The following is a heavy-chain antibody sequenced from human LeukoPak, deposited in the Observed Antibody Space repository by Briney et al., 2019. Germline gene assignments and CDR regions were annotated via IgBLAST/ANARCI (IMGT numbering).Heavy chain of an antibody. CDR3: AKDRYYSSSLSAPTDY. J-gene: IGHJ4*02. CDR1: GFTVSNNY. CDR2: ISSGGNT. Sequence: GGSLRLSCAASGFTVSNNYMSWVRQAPGKGLEWVSIISSGGNTYYADSVKGRFTISRDNSKNTLYLQMNSLRAEDTAVYYCAKDRYYSSSLSAPTDYWGQGTLVTVSS. D-gene: IGHD6-6*01. V-gene: IGHV3-53*01.